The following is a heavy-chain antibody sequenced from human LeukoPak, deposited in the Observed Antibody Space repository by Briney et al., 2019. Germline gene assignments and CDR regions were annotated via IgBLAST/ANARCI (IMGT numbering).Heavy chain of an antibody. CDR1: GYTFTGYY. D-gene: IGHD3-22*01. Sequence: GASVKVSCKTSGYTFTGYYMHWVRQAPGQGLEWTGRINPNSGGTNYAQEFQGRVTMTRDTSITTAYMELSRLRSDDTAVYYCATDAWGYYDSSGYYRQADYWGQGTLVTVSS. V-gene: IGHV1-2*06. CDR3: ATDAWGYYDSSGYYRQADY. CDR2: INPNSGGT. J-gene: IGHJ4*02.